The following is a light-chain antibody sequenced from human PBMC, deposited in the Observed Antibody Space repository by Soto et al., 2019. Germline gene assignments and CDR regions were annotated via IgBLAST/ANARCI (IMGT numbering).Light chain of an antibody. CDR1: QSVLYSSNNKNY. V-gene: IGKV4-1*01. CDR2: WAS. Sequence: DIVMTQSPDSLAVSLGERATIYCKSSQSVLYSSNNKNYLAWYQQKPGQPPILLIHWASARESGVPDRFSGSGSGTDFTLTISSLQAEDVAVYYCQQYYSTPYTFGQGTKLEIK. J-gene: IGKJ2*01. CDR3: QQYYSTPYT.